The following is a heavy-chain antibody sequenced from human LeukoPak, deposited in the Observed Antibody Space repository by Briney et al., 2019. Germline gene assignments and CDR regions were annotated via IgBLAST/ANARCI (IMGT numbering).Heavy chain of an antibody. CDR3: ARGGRLVRYWYFDL. CDR1: GGSFSGYY. V-gene: IGHV4-34*01. D-gene: IGHD3-10*01. J-gene: IGHJ2*01. CDR2: INHSGST. Sequence: SETLSLTCAVYGGSFSGYYWSWIRQPPGKGLEWIGEINHSGSTNYNPFLKSRVTISVDTSKNQFSLKLSSVTAADTAVYYCARGGRLVRYWYFDLWGRGTLVTVSS.